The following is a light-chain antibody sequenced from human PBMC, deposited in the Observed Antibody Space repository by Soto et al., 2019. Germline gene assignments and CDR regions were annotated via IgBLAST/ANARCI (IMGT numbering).Light chain of an antibody. CDR3: QRYGSSPPHT. CDR1: QSVYNNY. CDR2: GAS. Sequence: EIVLTQSPATLSLSPGEGATLSCRASQSVYNNYLAWYQQRPGQAPRLLISGASSRATGIPDRFSGSGSGTDLTLTISRLESEDFAVYYCQRYGSSPPHTFGQGTKLEIK. J-gene: IGKJ2*01. V-gene: IGKV3-20*01.